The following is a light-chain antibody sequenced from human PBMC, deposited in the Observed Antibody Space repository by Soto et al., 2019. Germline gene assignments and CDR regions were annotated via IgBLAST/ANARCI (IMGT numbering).Light chain of an antibody. CDR3: QQYNNWPPTT. J-gene: IGKJ4*01. Sequence: IVIAQSPPTLSVSPGERATLSCRASRSISTNVAWYQHKSGQAPRLLIYSASTRATGIPTRFSGSGSGTEFTLTISSLQSEDFGIYYCQQYNNWPPTTFGGGTKVDIK. V-gene: IGKV3-15*01. CDR2: SAS. CDR1: RSISTN.